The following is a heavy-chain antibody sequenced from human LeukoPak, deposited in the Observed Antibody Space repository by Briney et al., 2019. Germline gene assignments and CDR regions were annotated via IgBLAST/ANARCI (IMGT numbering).Heavy chain of an antibody. Sequence: PSETLSLTCAVYGGSFSGYYWSWIRQPPGKGLEWIGEINHSGSTNYNPSLKSRVTISVDTSKNQFSLKLSSVTAADTAVYYCARHLKGSRITMVRGVIPPRGDYFDYWGQGTLVTVSS. V-gene: IGHV4-34*01. CDR2: INHSGST. D-gene: IGHD3-10*01. J-gene: IGHJ4*02. CDR3: ARHLKGSRITMVRGVIPPRGDYFDY. CDR1: GGSFSGYY.